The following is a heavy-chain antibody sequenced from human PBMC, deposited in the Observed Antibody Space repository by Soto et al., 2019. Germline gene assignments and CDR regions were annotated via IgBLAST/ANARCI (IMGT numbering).Heavy chain of an antibody. CDR2: IYYSGST. D-gene: IGHD7-27*01. Sequence: SVTLSLTCTVAGGYISSYYWSWIRKTPGKGLEWIGYIYYSGSTNYNPSLKSRVTISVDTSKNQFSLKLSSVTAADTAVYYCARALNFNWGGAAYFDYWGQGTLVTVSS. V-gene: IGHV4-59*01. CDR3: ARALNFNWGGAAYFDY. J-gene: IGHJ4*02. CDR1: GGYISSYY.